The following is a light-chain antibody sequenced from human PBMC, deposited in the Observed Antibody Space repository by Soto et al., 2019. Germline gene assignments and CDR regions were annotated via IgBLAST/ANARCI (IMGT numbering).Light chain of an antibody. CDR3: QQYNNWPPLT. J-gene: IGKJ4*01. V-gene: IGKV3-15*01. CDR1: QSVSSN. CDR2: GAS. Sequence: EIVMTQSPATLSVSPGERATLSCRASQSVSSNLAWYQQKPGQAPRLLIYGASTRATGIPARFSGSGSGTEVTPTISSPPSEAFAVYYCQQYNNWPPLTFGGGTKVEIK.